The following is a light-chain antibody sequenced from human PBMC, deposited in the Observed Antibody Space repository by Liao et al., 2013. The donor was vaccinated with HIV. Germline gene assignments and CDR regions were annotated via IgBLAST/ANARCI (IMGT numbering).Light chain of an antibody. V-gene: IGLV3-1*01. CDR1: KLGDKY. CDR2: QGD. J-gene: IGLJ1*01. Sequence: SYELTQPPSVSVSPGQTASITCSGDKLGDKYACWYQQKPGQSPVLVIYQGDQRPSGIPERFSGSHSGSTATLTISRVEAGDEADYYCQVWDSNSDLSYVFGTGTKVTVL. CDR3: QVWDSNSDLSYV.